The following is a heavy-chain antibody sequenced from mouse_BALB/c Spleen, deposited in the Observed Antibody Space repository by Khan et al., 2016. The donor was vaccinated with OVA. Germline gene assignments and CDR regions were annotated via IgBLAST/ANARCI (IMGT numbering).Heavy chain of an antibody. CDR1: GFSLSDYG. CDR3: AKEVWSYYYALDY. CDR2: IWGGGST. V-gene: IGHV2-6-5*01. Sequence: VQLQESGPGLVAPSQNLSITCTVSGFSLSDYGVSWIRQPPGKGLEWLGVIWGGGSTYYNSALKSRLSITKDNSKSQVFLKMSSLQSDDTAMFYCAKEVWSYYYALDYWGQGTSVTFSS. J-gene: IGHJ4*01.